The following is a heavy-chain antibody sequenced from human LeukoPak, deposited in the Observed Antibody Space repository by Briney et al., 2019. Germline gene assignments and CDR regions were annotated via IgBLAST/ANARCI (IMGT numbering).Heavy chain of an antibody. J-gene: IGHJ4*02. CDR3: ARGVLFDY. V-gene: IGHV4-34*01. CDR1: GGSFSGYY. CDR2: INHSGST. Sequence: SETLSLTCAAYGGSFSGYYWSWIRQPPGKGLEWIGEINHSGSTNYNPSLKSRVTISVDTSKNQFSLKLSSVTAADTAAYYCARGVLFDYWGQGTLVTVSS. D-gene: IGHD2/OR15-2a*01.